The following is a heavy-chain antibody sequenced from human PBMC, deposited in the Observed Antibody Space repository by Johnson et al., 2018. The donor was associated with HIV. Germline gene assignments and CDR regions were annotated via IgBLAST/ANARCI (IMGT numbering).Heavy chain of an antibody. CDR1: GFTFSSYA. J-gene: IGHJ3*02. CDR3: ARDDSGGYYLAAFDI. D-gene: IGHD1-26*01. V-gene: IGHV3-NL1*01. Sequence: QVQLVESGGGVVQPGRSLRLSCAASGFTFSSYAMHWVHQAPGKGLEWLSSINGRGDITYFADYVKGRFTISRDNSKNTLYLQMHSLRVDDTAVYFCARDDSGGYYLAAFDIWGQGTRVTVSS. CDR2: INGRGDIT.